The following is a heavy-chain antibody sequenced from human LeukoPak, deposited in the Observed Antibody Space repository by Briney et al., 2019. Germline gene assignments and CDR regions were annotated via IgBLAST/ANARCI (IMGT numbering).Heavy chain of an antibody. Sequence: HSGGSLRLSCAASGFTFSSYSMNWVRQAPGKGLEWVSYITLSSSTIYYSDSVKGRFTISRDNAKNSLYLHMNSLRAEDTAVYYCAREPTYTSSWYTSCDYWGQGTLVTVSS. J-gene: IGHJ4*02. CDR2: ITLSSSTI. V-gene: IGHV3-48*01. CDR3: AREPTYTSSWYTSCDY. D-gene: IGHD6-13*01. CDR1: GFTFSSYS.